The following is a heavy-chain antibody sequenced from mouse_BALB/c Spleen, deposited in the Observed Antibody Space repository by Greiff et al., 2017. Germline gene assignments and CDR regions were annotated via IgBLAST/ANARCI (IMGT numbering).Heavy chain of an antibody. J-gene: IGHJ1*01. D-gene: IGHD1-1*01. CDR3: AREYYGSRYFDV. V-gene: IGHV1-7*01. Sequence: VKLQQSGAELAKPGASVKMSCKASGYTFTSYWMHWVKQRPGQGLEWIGYINPSTGYTEYNQKFKDKATLTADKSSSTAYMQLSSLTSEDSAVYYCAREYYGSRYFDVWGAGTTVTVSS. CDR1: GYTFTSYW. CDR2: INPSTGYT.